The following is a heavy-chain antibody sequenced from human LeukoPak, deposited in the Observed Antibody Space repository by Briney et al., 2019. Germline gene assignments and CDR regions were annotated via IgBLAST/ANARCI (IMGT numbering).Heavy chain of an antibody. CDR3: ARYYDFSFDP. J-gene: IGHJ5*02. Sequence: SETLSLTCTVSGGSISSGGYYWSWIRQHPGKGLEWIGYIYYSGSTYYNPSLKSRVTISVDTSKNQFSLKLSSVTAADTAVYYCARYYDFSFDPWGQGTLVTVSS. CDR1: GGSISSGGYY. CDR2: IYYSGST. V-gene: IGHV4-31*03. D-gene: IGHD3-3*01.